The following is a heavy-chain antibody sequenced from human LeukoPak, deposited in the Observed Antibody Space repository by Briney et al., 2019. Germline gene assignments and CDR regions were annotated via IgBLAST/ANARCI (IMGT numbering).Heavy chain of an antibody. J-gene: IGHJ4*02. D-gene: IGHD6-13*01. CDR1: GFTFSSYA. CDR3: AKALYIAAAGSPFDY. CDR2: ISGSGGST. Sequence: GGSLRLSCAASGFTFSSYAMSWVRQAPGKGLEWVSAISGSGGSTYYADSVKGRFTISRDNSKNTLYLQMNGLRAEDTAVYYCAKALYIAAAGSPFDYWGQGTLVTVSS. V-gene: IGHV3-23*01.